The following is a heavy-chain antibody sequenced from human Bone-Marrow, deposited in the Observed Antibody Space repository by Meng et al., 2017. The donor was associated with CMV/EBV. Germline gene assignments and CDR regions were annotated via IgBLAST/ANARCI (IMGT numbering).Heavy chain of an antibody. D-gene: IGHD5-18*01. CDR1: GFTFSSYE. Sequence: GGSLRLSCAASGFTFSSYEMNWVRQAPGKVLEWVSYISSSGSTIYYADSVKGRFTISRDNAKNSLYLQMNSLRAEDTAVYYCARDRLYSYGYLDAFDIWGQGTMVTVSS. J-gene: IGHJ3*02. V-gene: IGHV3-48*03. CDR3: ARDRLYSYGYLDAFDI. CDR2: ISSSGSTI.